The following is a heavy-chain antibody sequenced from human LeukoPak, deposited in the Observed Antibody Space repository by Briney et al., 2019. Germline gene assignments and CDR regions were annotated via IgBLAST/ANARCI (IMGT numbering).Heavy chain of an antibody. D-gene: IGHD6-13*01. CDR2: IYYSGST. J-gene: IGHJ6*02. CDR3: ARLAAAGTYYYYGMDV. Sequence: SETLSLTCTVSGGSIISYDGSWVRQPPGRGREWMGYIYYSGSTNYNPSLKSRVTISVDTSKNQFSLKLSSVTAADTAVYYCARLAAAGTYYYYGMDVWGQGTTVTVSS. CDR1: GGSIISYD. V-gene: IGHV4-59*01.